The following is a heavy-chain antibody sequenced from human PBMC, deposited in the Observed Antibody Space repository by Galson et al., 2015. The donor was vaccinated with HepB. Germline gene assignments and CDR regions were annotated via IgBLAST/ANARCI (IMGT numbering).Heavy chain of an antibody. CDR3: ARERVGGDFDH. CDR1: GYTFTSNG. D-gene: IGHD2-2*01. CDR2: ISTYGGNT. Sequence: SVKVSCKASGYTFTSNGISWVRQTPGQGLEWLGWISTYGGNTNYAQKFQGRITLTRDTSTSIAYVELRSLRSDDTAVYYCARERVGGDFDHWGQGTPVTVSS. V-gene: IGHV1-18*04. J-gene: IGHJ4*02.